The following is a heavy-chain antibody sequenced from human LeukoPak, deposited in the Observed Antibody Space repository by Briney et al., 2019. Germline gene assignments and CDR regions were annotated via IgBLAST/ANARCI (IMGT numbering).Heavy chain of an antibody. CDR3: ASVYDSSGYSLFDY. Sequence: SETLSLTCAVYGGSFSGYYWSWIRQPPGRGLEWIGEINHSGSTNYNPSLKSRVTISVDTSKNQFYMKLSSVTAADTAVYYCASVYDSSGYSLFDYWGQGTLVTVSS. J-gene: IGHJ4*02. CDR2: INHSGST. CDR1: GGSFSGYY. V-gene: IGHV4-34*01. D-gene: IGHD3-22*01.